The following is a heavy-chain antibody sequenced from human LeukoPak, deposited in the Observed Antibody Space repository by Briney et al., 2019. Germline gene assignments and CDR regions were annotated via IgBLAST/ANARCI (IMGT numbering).Heavy chain of an antibody. J-gene: IGHJ4*02. CDR3: ARDHSSGYYPDYFDY. CDR1: GGTFSSYT. D-gene: IGHD3-22*01. CDR2: IIPILGIA. V-gene: IGHV1-69*04. Sequence: SVKVSCKASGGTFSSYTISWVRQAPGQGLEWMRRIIPILGIANYAQKFQGRVTITADKSTSTAYMELSSLRSEDTAVYYCARDHSSGYYPDYFDYWGQGTLVTVSS.